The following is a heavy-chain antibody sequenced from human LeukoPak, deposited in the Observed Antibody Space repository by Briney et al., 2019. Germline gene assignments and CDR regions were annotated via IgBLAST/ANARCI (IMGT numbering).Heavy chain of an antibody. CDR2: ISAYNGNT. J-gene: IGHJ4*02. D-gene: IGHD3-22*01. V-gene: IGHV1-18*01. CDR3: ARANYDSSGYYFDY. CDR1: GYTFTSYG. Sequence: ASVKVSCKAFGYTFTSYGISWVRQAPGQGLEWMGWISAYNGNTNYAQKLQGRVTMTTDTSTSTAYMELRSLRSDDTAVYYCARANYDSSGYYFDYWGQGTLVTVSS.